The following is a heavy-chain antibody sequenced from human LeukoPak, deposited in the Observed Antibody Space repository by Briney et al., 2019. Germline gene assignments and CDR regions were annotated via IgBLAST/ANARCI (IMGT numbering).Heavy chain of an antibody. D-gene: IGHD6-6*01. CDR2: IYYSGST. J-gene: IGHJ5*02. Sequence: PSETLSLTCAVYGGSFSGYYWSWIRQPPGKGLEWIGYIYYSGSTYYNPSLKSRVTISVDTSKNQFSLKLSSVTAADTAVYYCARDPSIYSSSSGWFDPWGQGTLVTVSS. CDR1: GGSFSGYY. V-gene: IGHV4-59*01. CDR3: ARDPSIYSSSSGWFDP.